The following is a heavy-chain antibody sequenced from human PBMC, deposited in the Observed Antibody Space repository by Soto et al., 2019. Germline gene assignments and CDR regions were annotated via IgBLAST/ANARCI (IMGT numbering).Heavy chain of an antibody. Sequence: GESLKISCKASGYSFTNFWIGWVRQMPGKGLEWMGIIYPGDSDTRYSPSFRGQVTISANKSINTVSLQWSGLKASDTAVYFCASLSHVYGDDVGAFDIWAQGKMVAVSS. CDR2: IYPGDSDT. J-gene: IGHJ3*02. CDR3: ASLSHVYGDDVGAFDI. V-gene: IGHV5-51*01. CDR1: GYSFTNFW. D-gene: IGHD3-10*01.